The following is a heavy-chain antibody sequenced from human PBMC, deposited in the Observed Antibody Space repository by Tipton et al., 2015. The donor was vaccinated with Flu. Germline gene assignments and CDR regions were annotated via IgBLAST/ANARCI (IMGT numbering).Heavy chain of an antibody. J-gene: IGHJ5*02. CDR2: IYTNANT. V-gene: IGHV4-61*02. CDR1: GDSISRGSYY. CDR3: ARRDYTNYVSDPKSWFDP. D-gene: IGHD4-11*01. Sequence: TLSLTCTVSGDSISRGSYYYNWIRQPAGEGLEWIGRIYTNANTNYKASLKSRVTISIDRSKNQFSLNLKSVTAADMAVYYCARRDYTNYVSDPKSWFDPWGQGTLVAVSS.